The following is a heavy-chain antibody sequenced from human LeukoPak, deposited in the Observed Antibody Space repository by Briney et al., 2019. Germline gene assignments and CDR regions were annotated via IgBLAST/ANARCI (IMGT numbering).Heavy chain of an antibody. Sequence: SETLSLTCTVSGGSISSYYWSWIRQPPGKGLEWIGYIYYRGSTNYNPSLKSRVTISVDTSKNQFSLKLNSVTAADTAVYYCARPHESPYYNGPFDPWGQGTLVTVPS. CDR3: ARPHESPYYNGPFDP. D-gene: IGHD3-10*01. J-gene: IGHJ5*02. CDR1: GGSISSYY. CDR2: IYYRGST. V-gene: IGHV4-59*08.